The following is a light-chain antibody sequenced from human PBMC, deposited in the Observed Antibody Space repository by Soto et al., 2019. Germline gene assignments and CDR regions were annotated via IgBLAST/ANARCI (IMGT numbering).Light chain of an antibody. Sequence: DIQMTQYQSSLSASVGDRVTITCQASQDIRKYLNWYQQKPGKAPKLLIYDASNLETGVSSRFSGSGSGTDFTFNTSSLQPEDIAPYYFQQYDSLVTFGQGTRLEIK. CDR2: DAS. J-gene: IGKJ5*01. V-gene: IGKV1-33*01. CDR3: QQYDSLVT. CDR1: QDIRKY.